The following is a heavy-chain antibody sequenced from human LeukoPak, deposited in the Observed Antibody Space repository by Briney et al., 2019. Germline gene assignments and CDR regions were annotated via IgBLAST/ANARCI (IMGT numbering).Heavy chain of an antibody. V-gene: IGHV1-18*01. D-gene: IGHD3-3*01. Sequence: ASVKVSCKASGYTFTSYGISWVRQAPGQGLEWMGWISAYNGNTNYAQKLQGRVTMTTDTSTSTAYVVLRSLRSDDTAVYYCARGVTIFGVVGLNFDYWGQGTLVTVSS. J-gene: IGHJ4*02. CDR2: ISAYNGNT. CDR1: GYTFTSYG. CDR3: ARGVTIFGVVGLNFDY.